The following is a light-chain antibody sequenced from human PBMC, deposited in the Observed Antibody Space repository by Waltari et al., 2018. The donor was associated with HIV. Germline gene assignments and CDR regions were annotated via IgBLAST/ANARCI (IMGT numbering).Light chain of an antibody. CDR3: QQYAGFPLT. Sequence: EIVLTQSPGTLSLSLGERATLSCRASQSVNSNFLAWYQHKPGQAPRRLIYDASTRATGIPDKFSGSGSGSDFTLTISRLEPEDFAVYYCQQYAGFPLTFGGGTKVDIK. J-gene: IGKJ4*01. CDR2: DAS. V-gene: IGKV3-20*01. CDR1: QSVNSNF.